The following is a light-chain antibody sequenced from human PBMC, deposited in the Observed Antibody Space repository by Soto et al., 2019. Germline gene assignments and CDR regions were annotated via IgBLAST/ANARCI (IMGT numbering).Light chain of an antibody. CDR2: DAY. Sequence: EVVLTQSPVTLSLSPGERATLSCRASQSFRGLLAWYQQKPGQAPRLLIYDAYNRATGIPPRFSGSGSGTDFTLTISSLEPEDSAVYYCQQRHMWPITFGKGIRLEIK. CDR1: QSFRGL. V-gene: IGKV3-11*01. CDR3: QQRHMWPIT. J-gene: IGKJ5*01.